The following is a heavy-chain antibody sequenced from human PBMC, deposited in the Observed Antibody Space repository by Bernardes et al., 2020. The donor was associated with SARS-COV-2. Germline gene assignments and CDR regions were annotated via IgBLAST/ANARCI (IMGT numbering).Heavy chain of an antibody. Sequence: RGSLRLSCAASGFTFTVNGMHWFRQAPGKGLEWVAFLSQDATHKIYADSVKGRFTISRDNAKNTLYLQMNSLRAEDTAVYYCATISRAVAGRGYWGQGTLVTVSS. D-gene: IGHD6-19*01. CDR3: ATISRAVAGRGY. CDR1: GFTFTVNG. CDR2: LSQDATHK. J-gene: IGHJ4*02. V-gene: IGHV3-33*05.